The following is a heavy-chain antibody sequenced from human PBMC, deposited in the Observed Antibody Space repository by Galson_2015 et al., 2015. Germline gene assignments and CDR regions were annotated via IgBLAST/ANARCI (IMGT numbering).Heavy chain of an antibody. J-gene: IGHJ5*02. CDR3: ARDDYGDPQRAGLNWFDP. V-gene: IGHV3-11*06. CDR1: GFTFSDYY. D-gene: IGHD4-17*01. Sequence: SLRLSCAASGFTFSDYYMSWIHQAPGKGLEWVSYISSSSSYTNYADSVKGRFTISRDNAKNSLYLQMNSLRAEDTAVYYCARDDYGDPQRAGLNWFDPWGQGTLVTVSS. CDR2: ISSSSSYT.